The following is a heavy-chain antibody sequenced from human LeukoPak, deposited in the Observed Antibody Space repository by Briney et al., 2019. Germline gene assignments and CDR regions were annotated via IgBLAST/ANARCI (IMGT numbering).Heavy chain of an antibody. CDR1: GGSISSYY. V-gene: IGHV4-4*07. D-gene: IGHD3-22*01. J-gene: IGHJ4*02. Sequence: SETLSLTCTVSGGSISSYYWSWIRQPAGKGLEWIGRIYTSGSTNYNPSLKSRVTMSVDTSKNQFSLKLSSVTAADTAVYYCARGFMDSSGYYFRTWGQGTLVTVSS. CDR2: IYTSGST. CDR3: ARGFMDSSGYYFRT.